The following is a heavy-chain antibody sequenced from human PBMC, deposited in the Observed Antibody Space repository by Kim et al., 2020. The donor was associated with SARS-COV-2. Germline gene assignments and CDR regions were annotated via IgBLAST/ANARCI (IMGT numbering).Heavy chain of an antibody. Sequence: YSQKFQGRVTITRDTSASTAYMELSSLRSEDTAVYYCARGDSSWYSPSLYWGQGTLVTVSS. J-gene: IGHJ4*02. V-gene: IGHV1-3*01. D-gene: IGHD6-13*01. CDR3: ARGDSSWYSPSLY.